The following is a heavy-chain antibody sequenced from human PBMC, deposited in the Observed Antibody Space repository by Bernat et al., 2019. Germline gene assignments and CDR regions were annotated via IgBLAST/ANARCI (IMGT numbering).Heavy chain of an antibody. CDR1: GFTFSGSA. D-gene: IGHD6-13*01. CDR3: ARLPGIAAAGNYYYYGMDV. J-gene: IGHJ6*02. CDR2: IKQDGSEK. V-gene: IGHV3-7*04. Sequence: EVQLVESGGGLVQPGGSLKLSCAASGFTFSGSAMHWVRQAPGKGLEWVANIKQDGSEKYYVDSVKGRFTISRDNAKNSLYLQMNSLRAEDTAVYYCARLPGIAAAGNYYYYGMDVWGQGTTVTVSS.